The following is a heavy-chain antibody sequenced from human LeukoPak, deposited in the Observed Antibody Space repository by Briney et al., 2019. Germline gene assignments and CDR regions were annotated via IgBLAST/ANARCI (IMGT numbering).Heavy chain of an antibody. V-gene: IGHV4-38-2*02. J-gene: IGHJ5*02. Sequence: PSETLALTCTVSGYSISSGYYWGWIRQPPRKGLEWIGSIHHSGLTYYNPSLESRVTMSVDKAKNQFTLKLTSVTGADTAVYFCGRGYYSLDKWFDLWGQGALVTVSS. CDR1: GYSISSGYY. CDR2: IHHSGLT. CDR3: GRGYYSLDKWFDL. D-gene: IGHD3-10*01.